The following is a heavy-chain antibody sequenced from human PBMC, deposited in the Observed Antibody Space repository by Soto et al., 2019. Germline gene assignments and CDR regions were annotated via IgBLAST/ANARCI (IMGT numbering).Heavy chain of an antibody. CDR3: ARENSGSYAFDY. J-gene: IGHJ4*02. CDR1: GFTFSSYA. D-gene: IGHD1-26*01. Sequence: QVQLVESGGGVVQPGRSLRLSCAASGFTFSSYAMHWVRQAPGKGLEWVAVISYDGSNKYYADSVKGRFTISRDNSKNTLYLQMNSLRAEDTAVYYCARENSGSYAFDYWGQGTLVTVSS. V-gene: IGHV3-30-3*01. CDR2: ISYDGSNK.